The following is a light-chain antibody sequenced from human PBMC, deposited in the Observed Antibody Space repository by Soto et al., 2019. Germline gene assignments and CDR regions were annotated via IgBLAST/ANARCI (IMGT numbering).Light chain of an antibody. V-gene: IGLV2-14*01. CDR1: SXDVGGYNY. J-gene: IGLJ3*02. Sequence: QSALTQPASVSGSPGQSNAISCTGTSXDVGGYNYVSWYQQHPGKAPKLMIYEVSNRPSGVSNRFSGAKSGNTASLTISGLQAEDEADYYCSSYTSDSTLVFGGGTKVTVL. CDR3: SSYTSDSTLV. CDR2: EVS.